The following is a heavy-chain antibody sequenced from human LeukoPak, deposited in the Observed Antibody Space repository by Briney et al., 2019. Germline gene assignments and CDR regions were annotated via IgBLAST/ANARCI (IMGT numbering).Heavy chain of an antibody. CDR1: GFTFSSYA. D-gene: IGHD4-11*01. V-gene: IGHV3-30-3*01. CDR2: ISYDGSNK. CDR3: ITTERDRDY. Sequence: GGSLRLSCAASGFTFSSYAMYWVRQAPGKGLEWVAVISYDGSNKYYADSVKGGFTISRDNSKNTLYPQMNSLRAEDTAVYYCITTERDRDYWGQGTLVTVSS. J-gene: IGHJ4*02.